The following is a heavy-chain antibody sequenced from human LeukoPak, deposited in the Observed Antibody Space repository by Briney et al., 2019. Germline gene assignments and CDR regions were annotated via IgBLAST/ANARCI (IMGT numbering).Heavy chain of an antibody. Sequence: SETLSLTCTVSGGSISGYYWSWIRQPPGNGLEWLGYIYYSGSTNYNPSLKSRVTISVDTSKNHFSLKLSSVTAADTAVYYCARGDGDYGWFDPWGQGTLVTVSS. J-gene: IGHJ5*02. D-gene: IGHD4-17*01. CDR2: IYYSGST. CDR1: GGSISGYY. V-gene: IGHV4-59*01. CDR3: ARGDGDYGWFDP.